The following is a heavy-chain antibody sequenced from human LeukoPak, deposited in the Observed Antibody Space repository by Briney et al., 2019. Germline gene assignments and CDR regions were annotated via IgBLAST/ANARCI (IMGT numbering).Heavy chain of an antibody. CDR3: ARGSYDILTGFSTLGEY. V-gene: IGHV4-39*01. D-gene: IGHD3-9*01. CDR1: GGSISGSSYY. J-gene: IGHJ4*02. Sequence: SETLSLTCTVSGGSISGSSYYWGWIRQPPGKGLEWIGSIYYSGSTYYKPSLKSRVTISLDTSKNQFSLKLTSVTAADTAVYYCARGSYDILTGFSTLGEYWGQGTLLTVSS. CDR2: IYYSGST.